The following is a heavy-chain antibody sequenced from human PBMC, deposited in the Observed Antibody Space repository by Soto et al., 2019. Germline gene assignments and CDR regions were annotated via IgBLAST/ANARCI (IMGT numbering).Heavy chain of an antibody. CDR3: ERSNSRRTYFDV. Sequence: GDSLKISFECSGYTFSNFLIVVVRQLPGQGLEWMGIIYPGDHETRYSPSFLGKVTISAEKSINTAYLQWSSLEASDSAFYFCERSNSRRTYFDVWGQGALVTV. J-gene: IGHJ4*02. CDR1: GYTFSNFL. CDR2: IYPGDHET. V-gene: IGHV5-51*01. D-gene: IGHD4-4*01.